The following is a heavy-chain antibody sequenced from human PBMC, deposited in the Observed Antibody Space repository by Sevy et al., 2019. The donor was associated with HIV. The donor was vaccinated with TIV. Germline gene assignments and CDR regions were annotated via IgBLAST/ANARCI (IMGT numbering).Heavy chain of an antibody. Sequence: GGSLRLSCAASGFTFRTYSMNWVRQAPGKGLEWLSSISDDSRYIYYSDSLKGRFTISRDNAKNLLYLQMNNLRVEDTAIYYCARDFTIFGVVSGIDYWGQGNLVTVSS. CDR2: ISDDSRYI. J-gene: IGHJ4*02. CDR1: GFTFRTYS. V-gene: IGHV3-21*04. D-gene: IGHD3-3*01. CDR3: ARDFTIFGVVSGIDY.